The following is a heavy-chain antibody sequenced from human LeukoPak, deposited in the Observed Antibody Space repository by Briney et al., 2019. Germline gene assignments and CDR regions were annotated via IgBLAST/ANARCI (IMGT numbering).Heavy chain of an antibody. CDR3: VLAKAPYR. J-gene: IGHJ2*01. Sequence: GGSLRLSCAVSGFIFSDHYMDWVRQAPGKGLEWVGRSRSRGTGYTTDYAASVKGRFTISRDDSKKSLNLQMNSLKIEDTAVYYCVLAKAPYRWGRATLVTVSS. V-gene: IGHV3-72*01. CDR2: SRSRGTGYTT. CDR1: GFIFSDHY.